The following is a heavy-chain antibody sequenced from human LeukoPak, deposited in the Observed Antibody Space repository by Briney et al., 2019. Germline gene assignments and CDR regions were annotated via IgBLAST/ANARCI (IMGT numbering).Heavy chain of an antibody. D-gene: IGHD2-21*01. CDR3: ARDSAEGLW. CDR2: MTSSNTI. CDR1: GFTFSSYS. V-gene: IGHV3-69-1*01. J-gene: IGHJ4*01. Sequence: PGGSLRLSCAASGFTFSSYSMNWVRQAPGKGLEWVATMTSSNTIYYADSVKGRFTISRDNAENSVSLQMNSLRDEDTAVYSCARDSAEGLWWGHGTLVTVSS.